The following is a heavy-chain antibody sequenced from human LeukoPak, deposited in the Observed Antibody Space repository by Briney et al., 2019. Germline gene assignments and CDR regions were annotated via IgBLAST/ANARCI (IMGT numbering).Heavy chain of an antibody. CDR2: IYYSGST. CDR3: ARGQGATVPQVGKNWFDP. Sequence: SETLSLTCTVSGVSISSSSYYWGWIRQPPGKGLEWIGSIYYSGSTYYNPSLKSRVTISVDTSKNQFSLKLISVTVADTAIYYCARGQGATVPQVGKNWFDPWGQGTRVTVSS. CDR1: GVSISSSSYY. J-gene: IGHJ5*02. V-gene: IGHV4-39*01. D-gene: IGHD1-26*01.